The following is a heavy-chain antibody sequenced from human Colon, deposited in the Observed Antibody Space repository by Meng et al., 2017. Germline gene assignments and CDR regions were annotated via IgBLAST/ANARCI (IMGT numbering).Heavy chain of an antibody. J-gene: IGHJ4*01. CDR2: INYSGTT. D-gene: IGHD3-10*01. CDR3: ARRAVRGDIDY. Sequence: QVQLRESGPALVKPSEILSLTCSVSGGSLSSRTYHWGWIRQPPGKGLEWIGSINYSGTTYYHSSLKSRVTISVDTSKMQFSLRLTSATAADTAVYYCARRAVRGDIDYWGHGTLVTVSS. V-gene: IGHV4-39*01. CDR1: GGSLSSRTYH.